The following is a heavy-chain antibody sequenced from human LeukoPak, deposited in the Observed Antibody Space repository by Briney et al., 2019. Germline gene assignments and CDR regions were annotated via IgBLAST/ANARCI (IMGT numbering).Heavy chain of an antibody. Sequence: PGGSLRLSCAVSGFIFSPYLVTGVRDAPEGGGEGGANMKEDAGEKFYVYTVRGRFTISRDNAKSSLYLQMNRLRVEDTGVYYCARVRTEWYIDLWGRGTLVTVST. CDR3: ARVRTEWYIDL. CDR2: MKEDAGEK. J-gene: IGHJ2*01. D-gene: IGHD2-8*02. CDR1: GFIFSPYL. V-gene: IGHV3-7*01.